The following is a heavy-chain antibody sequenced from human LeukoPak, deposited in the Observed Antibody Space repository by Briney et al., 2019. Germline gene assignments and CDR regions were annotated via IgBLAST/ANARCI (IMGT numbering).Heavy chain of an antibody. V-gene: IGHV3-23*01. D-gene: IGHD3-10*01. J-gene: IGHJ4*02. CDR1: GFTFSSYA. CDR3: AKDRVVRGVLTY. CDR2: ISGSGGST. Sequence: GRSLRLSCAASGFTFSSYAMSWVRQAPGKGLEWVSAISGSGGSTYYADSVKGRFTISRDNSKNTLYLQMNSLRAEDTAVYYCAKDRVVRGVLTYWGQGTLVTVSS.